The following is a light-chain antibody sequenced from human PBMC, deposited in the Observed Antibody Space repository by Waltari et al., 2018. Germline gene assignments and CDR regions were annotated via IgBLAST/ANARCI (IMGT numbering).Light chain of an antibody. CDR3: QQYFTTPT. V-gene: IGKV4-1*01. Sequence: DIVMTQSPDSLAVSLGERATINCKSSQSVLYSSNNKNYLGWYQQKPAQPPRLLIYWASTRESGVPDRFSGSGSGTDFTLTISSLQAEDVAVYYCQQYFTTPTFGQGTKLEIK. CDR1: QSVLYSSNNKNY. CDR2: WAS. J-gene: IGKJ2*01.